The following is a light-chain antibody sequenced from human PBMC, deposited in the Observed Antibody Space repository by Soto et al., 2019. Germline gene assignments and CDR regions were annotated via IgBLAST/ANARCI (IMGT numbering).Light chain of an antibody. CDR3: SSYTSSSTLYV. CDR1: SGDVGGYNY. V-gene: IGLV2-14*01. Sequence: QSVLAQPASGSGSPGQSRTISCTGTSGDVGGYNYVSWYQQHPGKAPKLMIYDVSNRPSGVSNRFSGSKSGNTASLTISGLQAEDEADYYCSSYTSSSTLYVFGTGTKVTVL. J-gene: IGLJ1*01. CDR2: DVS.